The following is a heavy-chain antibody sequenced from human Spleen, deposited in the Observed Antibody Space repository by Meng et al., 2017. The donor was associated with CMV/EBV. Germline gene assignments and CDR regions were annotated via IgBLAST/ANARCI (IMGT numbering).Heavy chain of an antibody. Sequence: GAGLLTASEAPSLACAVKRGSLSGGYWNWIRQPPGKGLEWIGEIIHGGSPSYNPSLKSRVTISIDTSKNQLALMLSSVTAADTVVYYCARRPTGIDYWGQGTLVTVSS. V-gene: IGHV4-34*12. CDR3: ARRPTGIDY. D-gene: IGHD2-8*02. CDR1: RGSLSGGY. J-gene: IGHJ4*02. CDR2: IIHGGSP.